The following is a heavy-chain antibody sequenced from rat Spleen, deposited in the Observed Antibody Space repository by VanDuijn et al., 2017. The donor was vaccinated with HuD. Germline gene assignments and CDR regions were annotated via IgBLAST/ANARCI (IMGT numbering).Heavy chain of an antibody. D-gene: IGHD1-9*01. Sequence: EVQLVESGGGLVQPGRSLKLSCAASGFTFSDYGVAWVRQAPTTGLEWVATIRSGDSSGHSGTYYRDSVRGRFTISRDDAKSTLSLQMDSLRSEDTATYYCARRHYGYTDYFDYWGQGVMVTVSS. J-gene: IGHJ2*01. V-gene: IGHV5-29*01. CDR1: GFTFSDYG. CDR3: ARRHYGYTDYFDY. CDR2: IRSGDSSGHSGT.